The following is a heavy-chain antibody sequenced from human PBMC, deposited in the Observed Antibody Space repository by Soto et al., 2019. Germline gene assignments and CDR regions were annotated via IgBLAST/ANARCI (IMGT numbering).Heavy chain of an antibody. Sequence: QVQLVQSGAEVKKPGSSVKVSCKASGDTFSNHTISWVRQAPGQGRECMGMIIPILAVANYAPKFHGRVTITADKSTSTDYMELSSLRSPDTAVYYCARVAEMVTVNNAYYYYMDVWGKATTVTVSS. CDR1: GDTFSNHT. J-gene: IGHJ6*03. CDR2: IIPILAVA. D-gene: IGHD4-17*01. CDR3: ARVAEMVTVNNAYYYYMDV. V-gene: IGHV1-69*04.